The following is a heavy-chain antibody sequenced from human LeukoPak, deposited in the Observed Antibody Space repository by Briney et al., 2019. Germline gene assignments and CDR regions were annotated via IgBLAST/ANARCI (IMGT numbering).Heavy chain of an antibody. D-gene: IGHD4-23*01. J-gene: IGHJ5*02. CDR3: ARGETTVVTHWFDP. Sequence: PSGTLSLTCAVPGGSISSSNWWSWVRQPPGKGLEWIGEIYHSGSTNYNPSLKSRVTISVDKSKNQFSLKLSSVTAADTAVYYCARGETTVVTHWFDPWGQGTLVTVSS. CDR1: GGSISSSNW. V-gene: IGHV4-4*02. CDR2: IYHSGST.